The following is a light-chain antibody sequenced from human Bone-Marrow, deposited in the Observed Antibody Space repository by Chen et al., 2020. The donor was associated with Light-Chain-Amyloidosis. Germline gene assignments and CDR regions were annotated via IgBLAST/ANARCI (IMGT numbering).Light chain of an antibody. J-gene: IGLJ3*02. Sequence: NFMLTQPHSVSESPWKTVIISCTRSSGSIATNYVQWYQQRPGSSPTTVIYEDDQRPSGVPDRFSVSIDRSSNSASLTISGLKTEDEADYYCQSYQGSSQGVFGGGTKLTVL. CDR2: EDD. V-gene: IGLV6-57*01. CDR3: QSYQGSSQGV. CDR1: SGSIATNY.